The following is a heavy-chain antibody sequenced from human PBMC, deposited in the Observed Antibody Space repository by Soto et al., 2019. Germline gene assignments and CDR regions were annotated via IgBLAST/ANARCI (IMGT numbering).Heavy chain of an antibody. CDR2: TRNRVKKYTT. J-gene: IGHJ3*01. Sequence: PGGSLRLSCVGSGFSISDHYMDWVRQAPGKGLEWVGRTRNRVKKYTTEYAASVKGRFSISRDESKNSLYVEMNSLKTEDTAGIYCARISAAVSNGFVLWGHGTMVPVS. D-gene: IGHD6-13*01. V-gene: IGHV3-72*01. CDR1: GFSISDHY. CDR3: ARISAAVSNGFVL.